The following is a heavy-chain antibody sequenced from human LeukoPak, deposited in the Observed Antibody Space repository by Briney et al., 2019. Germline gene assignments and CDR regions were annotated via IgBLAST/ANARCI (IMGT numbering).Heavy chain of an antibody. J-gene: IGHJ6*03. CDR1: GGSISSSSYY. CDR2: IYYSGST. CDR3: ARGGLGGSYYKTLYYYYYMDV. V-gene: IGHV4-39*01. D-gene: IGHD1-26*01. Sequence: SETLSLTCTVSGGSISSSSYYWGWIRQPPGKGLEWIGSIYYSGSTYYNPSLKSRVTISVDTSKNQFSLKLSSVTAADTAVYYCARGGLGGSYYKTLYYYYYMDVWGKGTTVTISS.